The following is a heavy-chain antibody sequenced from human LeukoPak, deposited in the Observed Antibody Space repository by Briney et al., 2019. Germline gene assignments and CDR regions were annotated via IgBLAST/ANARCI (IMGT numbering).Heavy chain of an antibody. D-gene: IGHD4-17*01. Sequence: GGSLSLSFAASGFTFSSYGMHWVRQAPGKGLEWVAVISYDGSNKYYADSVKGRFTISRDNSKNTLYLQMNSLRSEDTAVYYCAKDHMVPYDYGDFYGMDVWGQGTTVTVSS. J-gene: IGHJ6*02. V-gene: IGHV3-30*18. CDR2: ISYDGSNK. CDR1: GFTFSSYG. CDR3: AKDHMVPYDYGDFYGMDV.